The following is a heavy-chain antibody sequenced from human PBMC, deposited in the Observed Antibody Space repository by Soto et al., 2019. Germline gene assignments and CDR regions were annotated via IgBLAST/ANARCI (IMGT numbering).Heavy chain of an antibody. V-gene: IGHV1-69*04. CDR1: GGTFSIYT. CDR2: IIPIFDIA. D-gene: IGHD2-2*01. J-gene: IGHJ6*02. CDR3: AREDRDQDIGLVPAAIEAMDV. Sequence: QVQLVHSGAEVKKPGSSVKVSCKASGGTFSIYTITWVRQARGQGLEWMGRIIPIFDIATYAQKFQGRLTITADKSTSTAYMELSSLRSEDTAVYYCAREDRDQDIGLVPAAIEAMDVWGQGTTVTVSS.